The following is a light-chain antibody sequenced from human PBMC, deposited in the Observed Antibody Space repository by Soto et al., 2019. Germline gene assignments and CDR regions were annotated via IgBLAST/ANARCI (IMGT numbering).Light chain of an antibody. CDR2: GAS. CDR1: QSVSSSY. J-gene: IGKJ1*01. CDR3: QQYGSSPRT. V-gene: IGKV3-20*01. Sequence: ETVLTQSPGTLSLSPGERATLSGRASQSVSSSYLAWYQQKPGQAPSLLMYGASRRATGIPERFSGSGSGTDFTLTISRLEPEDFAVYYCQQYGSSPRTFGQGTKVEIK.